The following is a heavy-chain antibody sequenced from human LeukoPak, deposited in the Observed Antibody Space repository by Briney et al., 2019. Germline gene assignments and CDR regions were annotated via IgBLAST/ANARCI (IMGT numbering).Heavy chain of an antibody. D-gene: IGHD6-13*01. J-gene: IGHJ5*02. Sequence: ASVKVSCKASGYTFTAYYMHWVRQAPGQGLEWMGWINSNSGGTNYAQKFQGRVTMTRDTSISTAYMELSSLRSDDTAVYYCTRDLESSSWYSFDPWGQGTLVTVSS. V-gene: IGHV1-2*02. CDR3: TRDLESSSWYSFDP. CDR2: INSNSGGT. CDR1: GYTFTAYY.